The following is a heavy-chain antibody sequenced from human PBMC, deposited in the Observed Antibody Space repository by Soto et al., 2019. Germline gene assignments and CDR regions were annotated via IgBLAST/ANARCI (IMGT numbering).Heavy chain of an antibody. CDR1: GGSISSSSYY. D-gene: IGHD6-19*01. J-gene: IGHJ4*02. Sequence: PSETLSLTCTVSGGSISSSSYYWGWIRQPPGKGLEWIGSIYYSGSTYYNPSLKSRVTISVDTSKNQFSLKLSSVTAADTAVYYCARRLYSSGMACWGQGTLVTVSS. V-gene: IGHV4-39*01. CDR2: IYYSGST. CDR3: ARRLYSSGMAC.